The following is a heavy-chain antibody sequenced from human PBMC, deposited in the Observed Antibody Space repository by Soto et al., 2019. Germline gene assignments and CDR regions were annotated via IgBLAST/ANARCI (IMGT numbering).Heavy chain of an antibody. CDR3: ARHKGGNWNDVWWFDP. CDR1: GGSISSSSYY. Sequence: QLQLQESGPGLVKPSETLSLTCTVSGGSISSSSYYWGWIRQPPGKGLEWIGSVYYSGSTYYNPSLTSRVTISVDTSKNQFSLKLSSVTAADTAVYYCARHKGGNWNDVWWFDPWGQGTLVTVSS. V-gene: IGHV4-39*01. D-gene: IGHD1-1*01. CDR2: VYYSGST. J-gene: IGHJ5*02.